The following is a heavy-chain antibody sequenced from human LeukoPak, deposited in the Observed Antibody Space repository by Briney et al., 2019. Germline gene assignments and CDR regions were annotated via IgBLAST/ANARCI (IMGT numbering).Heavy chain of an antibody. CDR3: ARAPEFSSGWLLDC. D-gene: IGHD6-19*01. CDR2: INHSGST. V-gene: IGHV4-34*01. J-gene: IGHJ4*02. CDR1: GGSFSGYY. Sequence: SETLSLTCAVYGGSFSGYYWSWIRQPPGKGLKWIGEINHSGSTNYNPSLKSRVTISVDTSKNQFSLKVSSVTAADAGVYYCARAPEFSSGWLLDCWGQGSLVTVSS.